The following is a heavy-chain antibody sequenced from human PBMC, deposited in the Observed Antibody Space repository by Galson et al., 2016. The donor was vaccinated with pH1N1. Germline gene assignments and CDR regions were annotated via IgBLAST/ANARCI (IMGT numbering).Heavy chain of an antibody. CDR2: INIKSGAT. CDR1: GDTFRDFY. J-gene: IGHJ4*02. V-gene: IGHV1-2*02. CDR3: ATAGVVVSATGEY. D-gene: IGHD2-15*01. Sequence: SVKVSGKASGDTFRDFYIHWVRQAPGQGLEWMGWINIKSGATKYAQKFQVKVTLNTDTSLNTVYMELSRLTSDDTAVYYCATAGVVVSATGEYWGQGTLVTVSS.